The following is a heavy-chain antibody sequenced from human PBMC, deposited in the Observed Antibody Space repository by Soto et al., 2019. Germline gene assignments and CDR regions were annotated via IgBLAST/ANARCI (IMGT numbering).Heavy chain of an antibody. CDR1: GFTFSSYS. J-gene: IGHJ4*02. D-gene: IGHD3-22*01. Sequence: PGGSLRLSCAASGFTFSSYSMNWVRQATGKGLEWVSSISSSSSYIYYADSVKGRFTISRDNAKNSLYLQMNSLRAEDTAVYYFSRDYYDSSGHWCYWGQGTLVTVSS. V-gene: IGHV3-21*01. CDR2: ISSSSSYI. CDR3: SRDYYDSSGHWCY.